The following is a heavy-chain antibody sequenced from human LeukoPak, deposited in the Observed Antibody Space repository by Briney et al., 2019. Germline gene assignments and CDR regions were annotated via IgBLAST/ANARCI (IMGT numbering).Heavy chain of an antibody. D-gene: IGHD4-17*01. CDR1: GFTFSSYA. V-gene: IGHV3-23*01. CDR2: ISGGGDNT. J-gene: IGHJ4*02. CDR3: AKAGYGDRPYFDY. Sequence: PGGSLRLSCAASGFTFSSYAMTWVRQAPGKGLEWVSGISGGGDNTYYADSVKGRFTISRDYSKNTLHLQLNSLRAEDTAVYYCAKAGYGDRPYFDYWGQGTLVTVSS.